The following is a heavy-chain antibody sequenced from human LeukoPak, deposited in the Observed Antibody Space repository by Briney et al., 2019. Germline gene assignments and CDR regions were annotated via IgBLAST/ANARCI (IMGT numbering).Heavy chain of an antibody. V-gene: IGHV3-21*01. D-gene: IGHD1-26*01. CDR2: TSSSSGLI. CDR3: AREFDGSASGAGY. J-gene: IGHJ4*02. Sequence: GGSLRLSCAASEFIFSSYNMNWVRQAPGKGLEWVSSTSSSSGLIYYGDSVKGRFTVSRDNAKRSLYLQMNSLRADDTAVYYCAREFDGSASGAGYWGQGTLVTVSS. CDR1: EFIFSSYN.